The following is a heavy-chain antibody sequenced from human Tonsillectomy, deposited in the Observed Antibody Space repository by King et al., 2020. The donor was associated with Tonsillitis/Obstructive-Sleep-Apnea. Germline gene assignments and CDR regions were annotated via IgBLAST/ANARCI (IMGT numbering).Heavy chain of an antibody. CDR2: IYYDGST. V-gene: IGHV4-61*01. Sequence: QLQESGPGLVKPSETLSLICTVSGGSVSSGSKYWSWIRQPPGKGLEWIGYIYYDGSTKYNPSLKSRVTMSVDTSKNQFYLKLSSVTAADTAVDYCARRAAGRYFDYWGQGTLVTVSS. CDR3: ARRAAGRYFDY. J-gene: IGHJ4*02. D-gene: IGHD6-25*01. CDR1: GGSVSSGSKY.